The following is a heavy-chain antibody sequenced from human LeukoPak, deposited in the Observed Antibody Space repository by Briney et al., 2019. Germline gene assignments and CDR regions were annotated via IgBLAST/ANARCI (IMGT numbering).Heavy chain of an antibody. Sequence: GGSLRLSCAASGFSFSSYAMSWVRQAPGKGLEWVSAISGSGGTTNYADSVKGRFTISRDNSKDTLYLQMDSLRAEDTAVYYCAKVGSSMSFYCYYGMDVWGQGTTVTVSS. V-gene: IGHV3-23*01. D-gene: IGHD6-13*01. CDR1: GFSFSSYA. J-gene: IGHJ6*02. CDR3: AKVGSSMSFYCYYGMDV. CDR2: ISGSGGTT.